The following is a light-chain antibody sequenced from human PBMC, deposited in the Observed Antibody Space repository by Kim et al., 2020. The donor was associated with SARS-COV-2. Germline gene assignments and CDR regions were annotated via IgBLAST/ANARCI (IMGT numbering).Light chain of an antibody. J-gene: IGKJ1*01. Sequence: LSPGERATLSCRASQSGSTSYLAWYQQRPDQAPRLLIYGASSRATGIPDRFSGSGSGTDFTLTISRLEPEDFAVYYCQQYGTSRGTFGQGTKLEI. CDR3: QQYGTSRGT. CDR2: GAS. V-gene: IGKV3-20*01. CDR1: QSGSTSY.